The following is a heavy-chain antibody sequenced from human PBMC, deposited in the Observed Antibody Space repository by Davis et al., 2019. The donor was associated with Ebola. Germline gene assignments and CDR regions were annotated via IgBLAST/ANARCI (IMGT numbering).Heavy chain of an antibody. CDR2: IKSKTDGGTT. D-gene: IGHD6-13*01. CDR3: TRTPAAGL. V-gene: IGHV3-15*05. Sequence: GESLKISCAASGFTFSSYWMSWVRQAPGKGLEWVGRIKSKTDGGTTEYAAPVRGRFTISRDDSKNKMYLQMNSLKSEDTAVYYCTRTPAAGLWGQGTLVTVSS. J-gene: IGHJ4*02. CDR1: GFTFSSYW.